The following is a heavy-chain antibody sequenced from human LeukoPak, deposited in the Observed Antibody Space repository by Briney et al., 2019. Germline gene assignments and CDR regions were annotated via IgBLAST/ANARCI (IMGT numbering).Heavy chain of an antibody. CDR2: ISYDGSNK. V-gene: IGHV3-30*04. J-gene: IGHJ3*02. CDR3: ARYFRVAFDI. Sequence: GGSLRLSCAASGFTFSSYAMHWARQAPGEGLEWVAVISYDGSNKYYADSVKGRFTISRDNSKNTLYLQMNSLRAEDTAVYYCARYFRVAFDIWGQGTMVTVSS. CDR1: GFTFSSYA. D-gene: IGHD3-9*01.